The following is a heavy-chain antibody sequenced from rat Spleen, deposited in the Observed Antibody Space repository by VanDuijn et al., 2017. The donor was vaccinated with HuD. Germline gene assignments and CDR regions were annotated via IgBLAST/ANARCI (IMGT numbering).Heavy chain of an antibody. J-gene: IGHJ2*01. Sequence: VQLKESGPGLVQPSQTLSLTCTVSGFSLTDYSVHWVRQPPGKGLEWMGVMWSGGSTAYNSALKSRLSISRDTSKSQVFLKINSLQTEDTAIYYCNLLTGRGSRPDWGQGVMVTVSS. CDR1: GFSLTDYS. CDR3: NLLTGRGSRPD. V-gene: IGHV2S63*01. CDR2: MWSGGST. D-gene: IGHD5-1*01.